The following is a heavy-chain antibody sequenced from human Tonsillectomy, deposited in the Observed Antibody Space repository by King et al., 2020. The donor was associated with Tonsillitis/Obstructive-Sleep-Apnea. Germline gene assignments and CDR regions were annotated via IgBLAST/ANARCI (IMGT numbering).Heavy chain of an antibody. CDR2: ISDSGST. J-gene: IGHJ5*02. Sequence: VQLQESGPGLVKPSGTLSLTCTVSGGSITSHYWGWIRQPPGRGLEWIGHISDSGSTNSNPPLKSRFTISVETSKNQFSLKLTSVTAADTAVYYCARGRWDITGTQFDPWGQGTLVTVSS. V-gene: IGHV4-59*11. CDR3: ARGRWDITGTQFDP. CDR1: GGSITSHY. D-gene: IGHD1-7*01.